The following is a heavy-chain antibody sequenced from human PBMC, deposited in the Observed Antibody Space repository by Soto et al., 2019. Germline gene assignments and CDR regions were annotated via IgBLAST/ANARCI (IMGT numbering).Heavy chain of an antibody. CDR1: GCSISSYY. Sequence: SETLSLTCPFSGCSISSYYWSWIRQPPGKGLEWIGYIYYSGSTNYNPSLKSRVTISVDTSKNQFSLKLTSVTAADTAVYYCASMYSSGWYYFDYWGQGTLVTVSS. CDR3: ASMYSSGWYYFDY. CDR2: IYYSGST. D-gene: IGHD6-19*01. J-gene: IGHJ4*02. V-gene: IGHV4-59*08.